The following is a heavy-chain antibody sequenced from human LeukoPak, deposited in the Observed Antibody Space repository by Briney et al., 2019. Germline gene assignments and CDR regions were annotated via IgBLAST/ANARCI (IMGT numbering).Heavy chain of an antibody. Sequence: PSETLSLTCAVYGGSFSGYYWSWIRQPPGKGLEWIGESNHSGSTYYNPSLKSRVTISLDTSKNQFSLKLTSVTAADTAVYYCARDLFWSASDGMDVWGQGTTVTVSS. CDR3: ARDLFWSASDGMDV. V-gene: IGHV4-34*09. CDR2: SNHSGST. D-gene: IGHD3-3*01. CDR1: GGSFSGYY. J-gene: IGHJ6*02.